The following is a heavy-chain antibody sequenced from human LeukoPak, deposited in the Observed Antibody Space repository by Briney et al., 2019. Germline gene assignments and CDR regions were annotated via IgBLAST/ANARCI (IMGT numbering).Heavy chain of an antibody. CDR1: GFTFTNYD. D-gene: IGHD6-13*01. CDR3: ARVRAAAGANWYFDL. CDR2: IGTADDT. J-gene: IGHJ2*01. V-gene: IGHV3-13*04. Sequence: GGSLRLSCAASGFTFTNYDMHWVRQATGKGLEWVSAIGTADDTYYSGSVKGRFTISRVNAKSSLYLQMNSLRAGDTAVYYCARVRAAAGANWYFDLWGRGTLVTVSS.